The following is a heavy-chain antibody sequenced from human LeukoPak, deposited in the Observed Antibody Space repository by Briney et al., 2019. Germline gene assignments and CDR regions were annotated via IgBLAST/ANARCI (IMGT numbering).Heavy chain of an antibody. J-gene: IGHJ4*02. CDR1: GFTFSSYA. V-gene: IGHV3-30-3*01. D-gene: IGHD6-19*01. Sequence: PGGSLRLSSAASGFTFSSYAMHWVRQAPGKGLEWVAVISYDGSNKYYADSVKGRFTISRDNSKNTLYLQMNSLRAEDTAVYYCARSRAGTFLFGYWGQGTLVTVSS. CDR2: ISYDGSNK. CDR3: ARSRAGTFLFGY.